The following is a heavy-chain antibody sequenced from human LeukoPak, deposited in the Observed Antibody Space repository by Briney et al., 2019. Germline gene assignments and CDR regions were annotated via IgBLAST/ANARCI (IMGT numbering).Heavy chain of an antibody. CDR1: GFTFDDYA. J-gene: IGHJ6*02. Sequence: PGGSLRLSCAASGFTFDDYAMHWVRHAPGKGLEWVSLISRDGGSTYYADSVKGRFTISRDNSKNSLYLQMNSLRTEDTALYYCAKAGMGATLYYGMDVWGQGTTVTVSS. D-gene: IGHD1-26*01. CDR2: ISRDGGST. CDR3: AKAGMGATLYYGMDV. V-gene: IGHV3-43*02.